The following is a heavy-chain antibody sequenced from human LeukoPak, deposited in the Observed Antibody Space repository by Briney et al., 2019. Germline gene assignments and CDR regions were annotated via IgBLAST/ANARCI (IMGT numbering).Heavy chain of an antibody. CDR3: AKTGCSGDSCARGPFDI. CDR2: LSGSGGST. D-gene: IGHD2-15*01. CDR1: GFTFSSYS. Sequence: GGSLRLSCAASGFTFSSYSMTWVRQAPGKGLEWVAGLSGSGGSTYYADSEKGRFTISRDNSKNTLYLQMNSLRAEDTALYYCAKTGCSGDSCARGPFDIWGQGTMVTVSS. J-gene: IGHJ3*02. V-gene: IGHV3-23*01.